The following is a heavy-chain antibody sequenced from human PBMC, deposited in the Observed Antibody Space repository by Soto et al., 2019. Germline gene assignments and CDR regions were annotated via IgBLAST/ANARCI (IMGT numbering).Heavy chain of an antibody. Sequence: QVQLVQSGAEVKKPGASVKVSCKTSGYTFNNYGISWVRQAPGQGLEWMGWISDYNGNTNYPQKFQGRVTMTTDTSKKLVYMVLTRLSSDDTAVYYCARDGSLDSGSYGMDVWGRGTTVTVSS. CDR2: ISDYNGNT. J-gene: IGHJ6*02. V-gene: IGHV1-18*01. CDR3: ARDGSLDSGSYGMDV. CDR1: GYTFNNYG. D-gene: IGHD3-10*01.